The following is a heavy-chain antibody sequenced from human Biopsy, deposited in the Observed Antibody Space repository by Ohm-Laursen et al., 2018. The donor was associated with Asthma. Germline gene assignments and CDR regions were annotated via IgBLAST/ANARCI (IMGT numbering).Heavy chain of an antibody. Sequence: SVKVSCKASGYNSISFAIHWVRQVPGQRLEWMGWVNTGNGDTKYSQKFQGRVTITRDTSASTAYMELRSLRSEDTATYYCARTYYDFLTGQVKDVFGVWGQGTMVTVSS. V-gene: IGHV1-3*04. CDR3: ARTYYDFLTGQVKDVFGV. J-gene: IGHJ3*01. CDR2: VNTGNGDT. CDR1: GYNSISFA. D-gene: IGHD3-9*01.